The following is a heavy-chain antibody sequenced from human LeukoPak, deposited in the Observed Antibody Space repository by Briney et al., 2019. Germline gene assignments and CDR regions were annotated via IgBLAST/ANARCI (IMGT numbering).Heavy chain of an antibody. D-gene: IGHD3-22*01. CDR3: ARLHRRYYDSTGYYLLDGFDI. V-gene: IGHV4-4*09. J-gene: IGHJ3*02. Sequence: SETLSLTCTVSGGSISSYSWSWIRQPPGKGLEWIGYISPSGSTNYNPSLKSRVTMSIDTSRNQFSLNLSSATAADTAMFYCARLHRRYYDSTGYYLLDGFDIWGQGTMVTISS. CDR2: ISPSGST. CDR1: GGSISSYS.